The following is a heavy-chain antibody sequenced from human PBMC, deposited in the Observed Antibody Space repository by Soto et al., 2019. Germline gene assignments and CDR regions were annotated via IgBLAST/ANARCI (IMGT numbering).Heavy chain of an antibody. V-gene: IGHV3-30-3*01. Sequence: QVQLVESGGGVVQPGRSLRLSCAASGFTFSSYAMHWVRQAPGKGLEWVAVISYDGSNKYYADSVKGRFTISRDNSKNTLYLQMNSLRAEDTAVYYCARHPMNRGYFDYWGQGTLVTVSS. J-gene: IGHJ4*02. CDR1: GFTFSSYA. CDR3: ARHPMNRGYFDY. CDR2: ISYDGSNK.